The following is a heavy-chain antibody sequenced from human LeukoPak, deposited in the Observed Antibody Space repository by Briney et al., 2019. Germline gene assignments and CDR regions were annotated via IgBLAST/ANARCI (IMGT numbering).Heavy chain of an antibody. CDR1: GFAFDEHG. CDR3: ARAPITSPFYFDC. D-gene: IGHD3-10*01. Sequence: PGGSLRLSCTASGFAFDEHGMSWVRQVPGKGLEWVSGINWSGGSTGYSDPVRGRFTIPRDNAKNSLYLQMDSLRAEDTALYYCARAPITSPFYFDCWGQGTLVTVSS. J-gene: IGHJ4*02. V-gene: IGHV3-20*04. CDR2: INWSGGST.